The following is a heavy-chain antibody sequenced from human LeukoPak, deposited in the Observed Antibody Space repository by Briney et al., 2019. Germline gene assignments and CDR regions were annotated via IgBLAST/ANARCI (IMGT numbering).Heavy chain of an antibody. CDR3: ARNDSPDY. J-gene: IGHJ4*02. V-gene: IGHV3-7*01. D-gene: IGHD3-22*01. CDR2: IKEDGSEK. Sequence: GGSLRLSCAVSGFTFSNYWMSWVHQAPGKGLEWVANIKEDGSEKNYVDSVKGRFTISRDNAKNSLFLQMNSLRAEDTAVYYCARNDSPDYWGQGTLVTVSS. CDR1: GFTFSNYW.